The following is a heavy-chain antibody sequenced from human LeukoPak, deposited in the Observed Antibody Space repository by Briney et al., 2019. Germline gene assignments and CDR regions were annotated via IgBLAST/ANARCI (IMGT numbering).Heavy chain of an antibody. V-gene: IGHV4-38-2*02. CDR2: IYHSGST. CDR3: ARDGGFRMVRGVITWAFDY. D-gene: IGHD3-10*01. J-gene: IGHJ4*02. Sequence: SETLSLTCTVSGYSISSGYYWGWIRQPPGKGLEWIGSIYHSGSTYYNPSLKSRVTISVDTSKNQFSLKLSSVTAADTAVYYCARDGGFRMVRGVITWAFDYWGQGTLVTVSS. CDR1: GYSISSGYY.